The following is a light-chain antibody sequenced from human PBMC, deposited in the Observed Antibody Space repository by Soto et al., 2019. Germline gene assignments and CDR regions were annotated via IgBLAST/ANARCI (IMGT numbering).Light chain of an antibody. Sequence: IQMTQSPSTLSASVGDRVTITCRASQSISSWLAWYQPKPGKAPKLLIYDASSFESGVPSRFSGSGSGTEFTLTITILQPDDFTTYYCQQYNTYSGTFGQGTQVEIK. J-gene: IGKJ1*01. CDR1: QSISSW. CDR3: QQYNTYSGT. V-gene: IGKV1-5*01. CDR2: DAS.